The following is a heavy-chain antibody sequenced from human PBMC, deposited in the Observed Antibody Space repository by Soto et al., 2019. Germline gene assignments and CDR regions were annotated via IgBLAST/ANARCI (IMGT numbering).Heavy chain of an antibody. D-gene: IGHD3-16*01. CDR2: IHYSGST. CDR1: GGSITNHY. Sequence: SETLSLTCTVSGGSITNHYWTWIRQPPGKGLEWIGNIHYSGSTNYSPSLKSRVIISVDTSQNQSSLKLSSVTAAGTAVCYCTGGGGGRPFVFGGQGTLVTVSS. V-gene: IGHV4-59*11. J-gene: IGHJ4*02. CDR3: TGGGGGRPFVF.